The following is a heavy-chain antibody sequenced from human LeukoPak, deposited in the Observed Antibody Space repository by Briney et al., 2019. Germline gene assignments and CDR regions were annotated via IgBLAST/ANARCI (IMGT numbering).Heavy chain of an antibody. CDR1: GFRFDSFY. V-gene: IGHV3-11*04. CDR3: ARSLIVASEDY. D-gene: IGHD3-22*01. Sequence: GGSLRLSCAASGFRFDSFYMGWIRQVPGKGLDYIALISASGAVPYYAESVEGRFTISMDNAKNSVSLQMNSLSADDTAIYYCARSLIVASEDYWGQGTQVIVSS. J-gene: IGHJ4*02. CDR2: ISASGAVP.